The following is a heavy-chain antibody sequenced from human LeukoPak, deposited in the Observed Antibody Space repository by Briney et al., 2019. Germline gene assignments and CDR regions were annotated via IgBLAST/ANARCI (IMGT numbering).Heavy chain of an antibody. CDR1: GYTFASYD. D-gene: IGHD3-16*01. Sequence: ASVKGSCKASGYTFASYDMHWVRQAPGQRLEWMGIINPSGGSTTDAQKFKGKVTMTRDTSTSTAYMELRSLRSDDTAVYYCARGGSGSTFYYYYYGMDVWGQGTTVTVSS. V-gene: IGHV1-46*01. CDR2: INPSGGST. J-gene: IGHJ6*02. CDR3: ARGGSGSTFYYYYYGMDV.